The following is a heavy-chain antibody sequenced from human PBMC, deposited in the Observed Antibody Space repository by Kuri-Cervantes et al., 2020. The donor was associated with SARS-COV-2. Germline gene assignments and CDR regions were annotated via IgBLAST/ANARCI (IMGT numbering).Heavy chain of an antibody. J-gene: IGHJ6*03. V-gene: IGHV3-23*01. D-gene: IGHD6-13*01. Sequence: GGSLRLSCAASGFTFSSYAMSWVRQASGKGLEWVSAISGSGGSTYYADSVKGRFTISRDNSKNTLYLQMNSLRAEDTAVYYCAKAGYIAAAGAYYYYYMDVWGKGTTVTVSS. CDR1: GFTFSSYA. CDR2: ISGSGGST. CDR3: AKAGYIAAAGAYYYYYMDV.